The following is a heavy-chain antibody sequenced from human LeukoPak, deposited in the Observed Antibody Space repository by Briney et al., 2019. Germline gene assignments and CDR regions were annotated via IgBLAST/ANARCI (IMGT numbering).Heavy chain of an antibody. CDR2: IHYSGST. J-gene: IGHJ4*02. Sequence: PSETLSLTCTVSGDSVSSSTYYWDWIRQHPGKGLEWIGYIHYSGSTHYNPSLKSRVVISVDTSQNQFSLKLSSVTAADTAVYYCVRGPDYYDSSGYYWHFDYWGQGTLVTVSS. CDR1: GDSVSSSTYY. V-gene: IGHV4-31*03. D-gene: IGHD3-22*01. CDR3: VRGPDYYDSSGYYWHFDY.